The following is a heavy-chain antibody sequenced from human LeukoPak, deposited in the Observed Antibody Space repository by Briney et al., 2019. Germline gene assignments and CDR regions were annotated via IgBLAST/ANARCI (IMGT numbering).Heavy chain of an antibody. V-gene: IGHV4-39*07. CDR3: ARDSGVSGSYYLGYFDY. D-gene: IGHD3-10*01. J-gene: IGHJ4*02. CDR2: IYYSGST. Sequence: WVRQPPGKGLEWIGSIYYSGSTYYNPSLKSRVTISVDTSKNQFSLKLSSVTAADTAVYYCARDSGVSGSYYLGYFDYWGQGTLVTVSS.